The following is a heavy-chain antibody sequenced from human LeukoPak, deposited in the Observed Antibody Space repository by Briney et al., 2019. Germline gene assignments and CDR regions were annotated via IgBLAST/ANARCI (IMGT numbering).Heavy chain of an antibody. D-gene: IGHD1-14*01. CDR1: GYTFTSYD. CDR2: MNPDRGNT. J-gene: IGHJ6*02. Sequence: GASVKVSCKASGYTFTSYDVNWVRQATGQGLEWMGWMNPDRGNTAYAQKFQGRVTMTRNTSISTAYMELSSLRSEDTAVYYCARGDPGNYYSYYGLDVWGLGTTVTVSS. V-gene: IGHV1-8*01. CDR3: ARGDPGNYYSYYGLDV.